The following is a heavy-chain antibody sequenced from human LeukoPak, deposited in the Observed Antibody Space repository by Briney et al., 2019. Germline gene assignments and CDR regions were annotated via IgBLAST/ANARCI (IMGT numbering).Heavy chain of an antibody. V-gene: IGHV1-3*01. Sequence: ASVNVSCKASGYTFTSYGISWVRQAPGQRLEWMGWINAGNGNTKYSQKFQGRVTITRDTSASTAYMELSSLRSEDTAVYYCARRCSSTSCYKSYFDYWGQGTLVTVSS. CDR2: INAGNGNT. CDR3: ARRCSSTSCYKSYFDY. CDR1: GYTFTSYG. D-gene: IGHD2-2*02. J-gene: IGHJ4*02.